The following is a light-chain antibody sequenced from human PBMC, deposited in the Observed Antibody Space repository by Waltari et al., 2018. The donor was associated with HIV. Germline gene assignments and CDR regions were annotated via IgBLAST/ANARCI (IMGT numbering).Light chain of an antibody. CDR1: QSLSSTY. J-gene: IGKJ1*01. CDR3: QQYGTSPWT. CDR2: GAS. Sequence: ETVLTQSPGTLSLSPGERATLSCRASQSLSSTYVAWYQQKPGQAPRLLIYGASTRATGIPDRFSGSGSGTDFTLTISSLEPEDFAVYHCQQYGTSPWTFGQGTKVETK. V-gene: IGKV3-20*01.